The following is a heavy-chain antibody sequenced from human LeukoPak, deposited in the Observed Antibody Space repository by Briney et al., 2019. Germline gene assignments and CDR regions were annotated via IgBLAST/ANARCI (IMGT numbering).Heavy chain of an antibody. Sequence: SETLSLTCTVSAGSISSHYWSWIRQPPGKGLEWIGYIVYSGSTNYNPSLKSRVTISVDTSKNQFSLKLSSVTAADTAVYYCARHGNPPVFDYWGQGTLVTVSS. CDR3: ARHGNPPVFDY. D-gene: IGHD4-23*01. CDR2: IVYSGST. V-gene: IGHV4-59*08. CDR1: AGSISSHY. J-gene: IGHJ4*02.